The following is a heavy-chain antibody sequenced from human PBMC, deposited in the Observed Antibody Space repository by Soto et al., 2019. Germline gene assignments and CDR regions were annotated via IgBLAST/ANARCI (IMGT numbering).Heavy chain of an antibody. CDR3: ARSTGSGFRPGTHRFNWFDP. CDR1: GVTFSSFA. CDR2: IIPIFRTP. Sequence: QVQLVQSGAEVKQPGSSVKVSCQASGVTFSSFAISWVRQAPGQGLEWMGGIIPIFRTPKYAQNFQGRVTMIADESTSSVYMELSRRRSEDTAVYYCARSTGSGFRPGTHRFNWFDPWGQGTLVTVSS. V-gene: IGHV1-69*01. D-gene: IGHD5-12*01. J-gene: IGHJ5*02.